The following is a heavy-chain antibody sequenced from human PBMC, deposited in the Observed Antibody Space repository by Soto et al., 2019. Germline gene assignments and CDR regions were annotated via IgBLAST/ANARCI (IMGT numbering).Heavy chain of an antibody. CDR2: INHSGST. CDR1: DGYFSGYY. J-gene: IGHJ4*02. D-gene: IGHD3-22*01. V-gene: IGHV4-34*01. CDR3: AREGYDSSGYYGSH. Sequence: SETLSHTYAVYDGYFSGYYWSWIRQPPGKGLEWIGEINHSGSTNYNPSLKSRVTISVDTSKNQFSLKLSSVTAADTAVYYCAREGYDSSGYYGSHWGQGTLVTV.